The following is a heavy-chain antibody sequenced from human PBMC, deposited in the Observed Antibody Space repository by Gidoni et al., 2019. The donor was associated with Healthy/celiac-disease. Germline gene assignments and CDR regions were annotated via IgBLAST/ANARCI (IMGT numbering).Heavy chain of an antibody. V-gene: IGHV3-43*01. Sequence: EVQLVESGGVVVQPGGSLRLSCAASGFTFDDYTMHWVRQVPGKGLEWVSVISCDVVSTYYADSVKGRFTISRDNSKNSLYVQMNSLKNEDTALYYCVRGSSGYSYYFDFWGQGTLVTVSS. CDR1: GFTFDDYT. CDR3: VRGSSGYSYYFDF. D-gene: IGHD3-22*01. J-gene: IGHJ4*02. CDR2: ISCDVVST.